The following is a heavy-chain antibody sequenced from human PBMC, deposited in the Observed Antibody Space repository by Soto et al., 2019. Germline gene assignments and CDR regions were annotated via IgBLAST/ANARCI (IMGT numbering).Heavy chain of an antibody. CDR2: IYHSGST. D-gene: IGHD3-16*01. J-gene: IGHJ4*02. CDR3: ARGAVLNFDS. Sequence: QLQLQESGSGLVKPSQTLSLTCAVSGGSISIGGSSWTWIRQPPGKGLEWIGYIYHSGSTYYNPSLKSRVTISVHRSKNQFSLKLTSVTAADTAVYYCARGAVLNFDSWGQGTLVTVSS. V-gene: IGHV4-30-2*01. CDR1: GGSISIGGSS.